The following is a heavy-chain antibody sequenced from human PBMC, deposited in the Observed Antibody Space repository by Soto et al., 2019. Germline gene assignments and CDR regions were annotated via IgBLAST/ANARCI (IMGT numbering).Heavy chain of an antibody. CDR3: VRGGSNYAS. D-gene: IGHD4-4*01. J-gene: IGHJ5*02. Sequence: VQLVESGGGLVQPGGSLRLSCTASGFTFSDSWMTWVRQAPGKGLEWVARIKPDESEKKYADSVKGRFSISRDNAKNSMYLRMDSLRGEDTAVYYCVRGGSNYASWGQGTLVTVSS. CDR1: GFTFSDSW. CDR2: IKPDESEK. V-gene: IGHV3-7*01.